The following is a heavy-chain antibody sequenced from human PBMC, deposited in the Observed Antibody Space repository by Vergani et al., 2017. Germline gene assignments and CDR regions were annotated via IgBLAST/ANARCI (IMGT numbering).Heavy chain of an antibody. D-gene: IGHD1-14*01. CDR2: ISSSGTTI. V-gene: IGHV3-48*03. Sequence: EVQLVESGGGLVQPGRSLRLSCAGSGFTFSNYDMNWVRQAPGKGLEWVSYISSSGTTIYYADSVKGRFTISKDNAENSLFLQMDRLTAEDTAVYYCAKAPELGYYFDYWGQGTLVTVSS. CDR1: GFTFSNYD. J-gene: IGHJ4*02. CDR3: AKAPELGYYFDY.